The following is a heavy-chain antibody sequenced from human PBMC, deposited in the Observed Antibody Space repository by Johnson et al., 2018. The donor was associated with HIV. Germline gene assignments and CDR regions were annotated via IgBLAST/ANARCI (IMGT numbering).Heavy chain of an antibody. CDR3: ARGGLTAFDI. CDR2: IRYDGSNK. D-gene: IGHD5-12*01. J-gene: IGHJ3*02. V-gene: IGHV3-30*02. CDR1: GFTFSSYG. Sequence: QVQLVESGGGVVQPGGSLRLSCAASGFTFSSYGMHWVRQAPGKGLEWVAFIRYDGSNKYYADSVKGRFTISRDNSKNTLYLQMNSLRAEDTAVYYCARGGLTAFDIWGQGTMVTVSS.